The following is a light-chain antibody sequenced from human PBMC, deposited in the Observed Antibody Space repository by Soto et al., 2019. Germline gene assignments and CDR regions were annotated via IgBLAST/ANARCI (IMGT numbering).Light chain of an antibody. J-gene: IGKJ1*01. CDR1: QSISSW. Sequence: DIHMTQSHSTLSASVGYRVTITCRASQSISSWLAWYQQKPGKAPKLLIYDASSLESGVPSRFSGSGSGTEFTLTISSLQPDDFATYYCQQYNSYSRTFGQGTKVDIK. V-gene: IGKV1-5*01. CDR3: QQYNSYSRT. CDR2: DAS.